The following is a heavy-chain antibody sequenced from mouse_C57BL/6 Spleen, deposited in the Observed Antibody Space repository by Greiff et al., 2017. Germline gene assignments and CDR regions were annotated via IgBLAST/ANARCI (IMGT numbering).Heavy chain of an antibody. CDR1: GFTFSSYT. D-gene: IGHD2-1*01. J-gene: IGHJ4*01. CDR3: ARDGNYDYAMDY. Sequence: EVNLVESGGGLVKPGGSLKLSCAASGFTFSSYTMSWVRQTPEKRLEWVATISGGGGNTYYPDSVKGRFTISRDNAKNTLYLQMSSLRSEDTALYYCARDGNYDYAMDYWGQGTSVTVSS. CDR2: ISGGGGNT. V-gene: IGHV5-9*01.